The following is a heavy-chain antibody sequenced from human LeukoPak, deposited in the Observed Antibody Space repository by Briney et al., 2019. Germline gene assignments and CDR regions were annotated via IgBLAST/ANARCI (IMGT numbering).Heavy chain of an antibody. V-gene: IGHV4-34*01. J-gene: IGHJ4*02. Sequence: SETLSLTCAVYGGSFSGYYWSWIRQPPGKGLEWIGEINHSGSTNYNPSLKSRVTISVDTSKNQFSLKLSSVTAADTAVYYCARGHGMITFGGVIAPFHYWGQGTLATVSS. CDR2: INHSGST. CDR3: ARGHGMITFGGVIAPFHY. D-gene: IGHD3-16*02. CDR1: GGSFSGYY.